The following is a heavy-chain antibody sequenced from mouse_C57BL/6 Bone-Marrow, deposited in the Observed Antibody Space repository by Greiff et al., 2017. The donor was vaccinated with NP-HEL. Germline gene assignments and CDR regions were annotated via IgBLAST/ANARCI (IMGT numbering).Heavy chain of an antibody. CDR2: IDPNSGGT. J-gene: IGHJ1*03. Sequence: QVQLQQPGAELVKPGASVKLSCKASGYTFTSYWMHWVKQRPGRGLEWIGRIDPNSGGTKYTEKFQGKATMTVDKPSSTAYLQLSSLTSEDSAVYYCARSIHYGSSDGYFDVWGTGTTVTVSS. V-gene: IGHV1-72*01. D-gene: IGHD1-1*01. CDR3: ARSIHYGSSDGYFDV. CDR1: GYTFTSYW.